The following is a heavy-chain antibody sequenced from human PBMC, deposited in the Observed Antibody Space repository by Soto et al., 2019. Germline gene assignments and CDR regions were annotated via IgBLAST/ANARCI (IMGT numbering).Heavy chain of an antibody. D-gene: IGHD3-22*01. CDR2: INHSGRV. J-gene: IGHJ5*01. Sequence: PSETLSLTCAVYGGSFSGHSWTWIRQSPGKGLEWIGDINHSGRVNYGPSLKSRVTISLDTSKNQFSLTLSAVTAADTAMYYCSTRAYDTNGYYRFDPWGQGTLVTV. CDR3: STRAYDTNGYYRFDP. V-gene: IGHV4-34*01. CDR1: GGSFSGHS.